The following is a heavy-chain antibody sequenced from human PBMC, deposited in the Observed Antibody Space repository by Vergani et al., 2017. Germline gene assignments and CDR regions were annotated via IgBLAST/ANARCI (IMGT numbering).Heavy chain of an antibody. J-gene: IGHJ5*02. CDR3: ARGRYQARVFWSGYRPGFEAMVWFDP. D-gene: IGHD3-3*01. CDR2: TRNKANSYTT. CDR1: GFTFSDHY. V-gene: IGHV3-72*01. Sequence: VQLVESGGGLVKPGGSLRLSCAASGFTFSDHYMDWVRQAPGKGLEWVGRTRNKANSYTTEYAASVKGRFTISRDDSKNSLYLQMNSLKTEDTAVYYCARGRYQARVFWSGYRPGFEAMVWFDPWGQGTLVTVSS.